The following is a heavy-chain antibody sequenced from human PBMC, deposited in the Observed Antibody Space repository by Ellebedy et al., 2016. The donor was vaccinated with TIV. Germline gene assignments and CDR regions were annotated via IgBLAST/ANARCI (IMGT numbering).Heavy chain of an antibody. D-gene: IGHD2-21*01. CDR2: IIPIFGTA. Sequence: SVKVSXXASGGTFSSYAISWVRQAPGQGLEWMGGIIPIFGTANYAQKFQGRVTITADESTSTAYMELSSLRSEDTAVYYCAREHTGAFDIWGQGTMVTVSS. V-gene: IGHV1-69*13. J-gene: IGHJ3*02. CDR3: AREHTGAFDI. CDR1: GGTFSSYA.